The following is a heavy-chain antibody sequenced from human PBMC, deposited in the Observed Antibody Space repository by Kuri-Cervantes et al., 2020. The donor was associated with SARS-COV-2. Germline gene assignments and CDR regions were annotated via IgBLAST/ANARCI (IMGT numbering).Heavy chain of an antibody. CDR1: GGTFSSYA. D-gene: IGHD2-15*01. CDR3: ARAPGYCSGGGCYSGGGY. CDR2: IIPIFGTA. V-gene: IGHV1-69*05. J-gene: IGHJ4*02. Sequence: SVKVSCKASGGTFSSYAISWVRQAPGQGLEWMGGIIPIFGTANYAQKFQGRVTITTDESTSTAYMELRSLRSDDTAVYYCARAPGYCSGGGCYSGGGYWGQGTLVTVSS.